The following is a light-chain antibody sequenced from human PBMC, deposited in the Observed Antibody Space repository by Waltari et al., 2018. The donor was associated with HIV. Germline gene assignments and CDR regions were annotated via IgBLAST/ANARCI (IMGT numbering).Light chain of an antibody. CDR2: AAS. J-gene: IGKJ1*01. CDR3: QQYGSSLWT. Sequence: EIALTQSPGTLPLSPGERGTLSCRASQSVRSSYLAWYQQKPGQAPRPLIYAASTRATGIPDRFSGSGSGTDFNLTISRLEPEDFAVYYCQQYGSSLWTFGQGTKVEVK. CDR1: QSVRSSY. V-gene: IGKV3-20*01.